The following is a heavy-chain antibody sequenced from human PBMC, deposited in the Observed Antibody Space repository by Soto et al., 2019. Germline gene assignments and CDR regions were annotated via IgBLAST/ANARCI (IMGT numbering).Heavy chain of an antibody. CDR3: ARPLDIWNGFGPFEY. CDR1: GGSISSVGYY. Sequence: QVQLQESGPGLVKPSQTLSLTCTVSGGSISSVGYYWSWIRQHPEKGLEWIGSIFYSGSTYYNPSHESRVIIPLDTSQNQVSLKLSSVTAADAAMYYCARPLDIWNGFGPFEYWGQESVVTVSS. V-gene: IGHV4-31*03. J-gene: IGHJ4*02. CDR2: IFYSGST. D-gene: IGHD3-3*01.